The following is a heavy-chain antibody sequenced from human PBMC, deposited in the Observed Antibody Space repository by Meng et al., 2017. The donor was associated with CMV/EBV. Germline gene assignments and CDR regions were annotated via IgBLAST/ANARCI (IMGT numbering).Heavy chain of an antibody. D-gene: IGHD2-2*01. J-gene: IGHJ6*02. V-gene: IGHV3-53*05. CDR2: IYSGGST. CDR3: AKRGGYCSSTSCQYYYGMDV. CDR1: GFTVSSNY. Sequence: GESLKISCAASGFTVSSNYMTWVRQAPGKGLEWVSVIYSGGSTYYADFVKGRFTISRDNSKNTLYLQMNSLRAEDTAVYYCAKRGGYCSSTSCQYYYGMDVWGQGTTVTVSS.